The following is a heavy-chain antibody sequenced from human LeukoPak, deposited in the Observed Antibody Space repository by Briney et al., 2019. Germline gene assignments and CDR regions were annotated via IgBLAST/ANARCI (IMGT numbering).Heavy chain of an antibody. CDR2: SGSGGST. CDR3: AKDFWSGYYPNC. Sequence: GGSLRLSCAASGFTFSNAWMSWVRQAPGKGLEWVSGSGSGGSTYYADSVKGRFTISRDNSKNTLYLQMNSLRAEDTAVYYCAKDFWSGYYPNCWGQGTLVTVSS. CDR1: GFTFSNAW. V-gene: IGHV3-23*01. J-gene: IGHJ4*02. D-gene: IGHD3-3*01.